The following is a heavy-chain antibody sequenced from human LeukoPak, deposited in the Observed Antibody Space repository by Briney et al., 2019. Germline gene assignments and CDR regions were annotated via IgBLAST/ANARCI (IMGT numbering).Heavy chain of an antibody. CDR3: ARWKKGNYYDSSGYYAESRNDAFDI. Sequence: PSETLSLTCAVYGESFSGYYWSWIRQPPGKGLEWIGEINHSGSTNYNPSLKSRVTISVDTSKNQFSLKLSSVTAADTAVYYCARWKKGNYYDSSGYYAESRNDAFDIWGQGTMVTVSS. J-gene: IGHJ3*02. V-gene: IGHV4-34*01. CDR2: INHSGST. D-gene: IGHD3-22*01. CDR1: GESFSGYY.